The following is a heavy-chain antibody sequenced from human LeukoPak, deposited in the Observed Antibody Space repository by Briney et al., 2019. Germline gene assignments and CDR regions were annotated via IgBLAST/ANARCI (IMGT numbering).Heavy chain of an antibody. CDR3: AKSRGMSNIWYFLFDS. CDR1: GFTFSSYA. D-gene: IGHD6-13*01. CDR2: IGGTGVRT. Sequence: GGSLRLSCASSGFTFSSYAMSWVRQAPGKGLEWVSTIGGTGVRTYYADSVKGRFTISRDNSKNTLYLQINSLRAEDTAVYFCAKSRGMSNIWYFLFDSWGQGTLVTVSS. V-gene: IGHV3-23*01. J-gene: IGHJ4*02.